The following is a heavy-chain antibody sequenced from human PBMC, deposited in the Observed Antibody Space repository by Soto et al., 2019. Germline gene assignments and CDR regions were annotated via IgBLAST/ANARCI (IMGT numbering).Heavy chain of an antibody. D-gene: IGHD5-18*01. CDR1: GFSFSTYA. J-gene: IGHJ4*02. CDR2: ISGSGNKT. V-gene: IGHV3-23*01. CDR3: ARGFRLHFDY. Sequence: PGGSLRLSCAASGFSFSTYAMSWVRQAPGKGLEWVSGISGSGNKTYYGDSVKGQFTISRDNSKDTLYLQMNSLRADDTAVYYCARGFRLHFDYWGQGTQVTVSS.